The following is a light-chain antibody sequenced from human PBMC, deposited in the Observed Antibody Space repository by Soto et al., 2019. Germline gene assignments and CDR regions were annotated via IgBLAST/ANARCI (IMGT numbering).Light chain of an antibody. Sequence: LTQPASVSGSPGQSITISCTGTSGDVGVYKFVSWYQQHPGKAPKLIIYEVSNRPSGVSSRFSGSMSGNTASLTISGLQAEDEADYYCGSYTGTIYVFGTGTKVTVL. CDR3: GSYTGTIYV. V-gene: IGLV2-14*01. CDR1: SGDVGVYKF. J-gene: IGLJ1*01. CDR2: EVS.